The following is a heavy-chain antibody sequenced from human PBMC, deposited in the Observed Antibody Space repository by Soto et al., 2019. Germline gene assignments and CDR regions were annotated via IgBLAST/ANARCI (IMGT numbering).Heavy chain of an antibody. Sequence: VASVKVSCKASGFTLTSADVQWVRQTRGQRLEWIGWIVGGSGSTNYAQRFQGRLAIARDMSTGTVYMELSSLRSEDTAVYYCAADWSNRPFDFWGQGTLVTVSS. J-gene: IGHJ4*02. CDR2: IVGGSGST. CDR1: GFTLTSAD. D-gene: IGHD3-3*01. CDR3: AADWSNRPFDF. V-gene: IGHV1-58*01.